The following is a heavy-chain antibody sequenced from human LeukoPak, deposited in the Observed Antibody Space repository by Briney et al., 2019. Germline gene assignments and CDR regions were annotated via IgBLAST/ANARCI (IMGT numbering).Heavy chain of an antibody. CDR2: IYYSGST. Sequence: SSETLSLTCTVSGGSISSYYWSWIRQPPGKGLEWIGYIYYSGSTNYNPSLKSRVTISVDTSKNQFSLKLSSVTAADTAVYYCAGGISGDYVLWFDPWGQGTLVTVSS. CDR1: GGSISSYY. D-gene: IGHD4-17*01. V-gene: IGHV4-59*01. J-gene: IGHJ5*02. CDR3: AGGISGDYVLWFDP.